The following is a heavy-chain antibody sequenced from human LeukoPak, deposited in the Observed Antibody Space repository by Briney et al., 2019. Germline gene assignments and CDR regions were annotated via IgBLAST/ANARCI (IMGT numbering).Heavy chain of an antibody. J-gene: IGHJ4*02. CDR1: GYTFTSYG. CDR3: AREGIFGEGLKIFDY. D-gene: IGHD3-3*01. V-gene: IGHV1-18*01. Sequence: ASVKVSCKASGYTFTSYGISWVRQAPGQGLEWMGWISAYNGNTNYAQKLQGRVTMTTDTSTSTAYMELRSLRSEDTAVYYCAREGIFGEGLKIFDYWGQGTLVTVSS. CDR2: ISAYNGNT.